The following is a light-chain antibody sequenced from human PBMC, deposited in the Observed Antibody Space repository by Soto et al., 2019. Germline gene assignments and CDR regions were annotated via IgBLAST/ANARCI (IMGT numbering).Light chain of an antibody. CDR3: SSYTGTNNFGV. CDR1: SSDVGGYNY. Sequence: QSALTQPPSASGSPGQSVTISCTGSSSDVGGYNYVSWYQQHPGKAPKLVIYEVRTRPSGVPDRFSGSKSGNTASLTVSGLQAEDEADYYCSSYTGTNNFGVFGPGTKLTVL. J-gene: IGLJ1*01. V-gene: IGLV2-8*01. CDR2: EVR.